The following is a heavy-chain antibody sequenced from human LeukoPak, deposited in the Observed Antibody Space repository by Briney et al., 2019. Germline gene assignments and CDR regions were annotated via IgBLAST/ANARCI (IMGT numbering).Heavy chain of an antibody. Sequence: ASVKVSCKASGYTFTGYYMHWVRQAPGQGLEWMGWINTNTGSPTYAQGFTGRFVFSLDTSVSTAYLQISSLKAEDTAVYYCARGPQHIPMVLFGDYWGQGTLVTVSS. V-gene: IGHV7-4-1*02. CDR2: INTNTGSP. CDR3: ARGPQHIPMVLFGDY. J-gene: IGHJ4*02. D-gene: IGHD3-10*01. CDR1: GYTFTGYY.